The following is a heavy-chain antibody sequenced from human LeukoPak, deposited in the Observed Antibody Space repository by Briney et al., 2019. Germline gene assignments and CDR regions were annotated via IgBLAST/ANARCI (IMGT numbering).Heavy chain of an antibody. CDR3: AKDRSGGVEDN. D-gene: IGHD3-3*01. CDR2: INSDGSST. V-gene: IGHV3-74*01. J-gene: IGHJ4*01. CDR1: GFTFRNHW. Sequence: GGSLRLSCAASGFTFRNHWMHWVRQAPGKGLVWLSRINSDGSSTSYADSVTGRFTISRDNAKNTLYLKMNSLRDEDTAVYYCAKDRSGGVEDNWGQGTLVTVSS.